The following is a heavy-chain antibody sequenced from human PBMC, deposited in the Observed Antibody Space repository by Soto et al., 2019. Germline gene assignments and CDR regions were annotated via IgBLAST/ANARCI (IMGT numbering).Heavy chain of an antibody. CDR2: IRGSGGRT. CDR1: GFTFSSYG. V-gene: IGHV3-23*01. CDR3: AKAISIGASTPFDP. J-gene: IGHJ5*02. Sequence: EVQLLESGGGLVQPGGSLRLSCAASGFTFSSYGMSWVRQAPGKGLEWVSAIRGSGGRTYYADSVKGGYTLSRDNTKNKRYRQLNTLRAEYTAVYYCAKAISIGASTPFDPWGQGTLVTVSS. D-gene: IGHD3-3*02.